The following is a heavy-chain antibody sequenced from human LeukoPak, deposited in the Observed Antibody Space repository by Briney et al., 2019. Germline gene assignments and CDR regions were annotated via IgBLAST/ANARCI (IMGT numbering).Heavy chain of an antibody. CDR1: GFTFTSYA. D-gene: IGHD2-15*01. CDR3: ARRYCSGGSCYDPNFDY. CDR2: ISYDGSNK. V-gene: IGHV3-30-3*01. J-gene: IGHJ4*02. Sequence: GGSLRLSCAASGFTFTSYAMHWVRQAPGKGLEWVAVISYDGSNKYYADSVKGRFTFSRDKSKNTLYLQMNSLRAEDTAVYYCARRYCSGGSCYDPNFDYWGQGTLVTVSS.